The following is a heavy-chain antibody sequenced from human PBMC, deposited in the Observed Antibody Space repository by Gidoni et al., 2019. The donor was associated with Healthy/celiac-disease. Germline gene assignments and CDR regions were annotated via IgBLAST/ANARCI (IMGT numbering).Heavy chain of an antibody. CDR1: GCSISSRSYY. J-gene: IGHJ4*02. V-gene: IGHV4-39*01. CDR2: IYYSGTT. CDR3: ARLTFPYYYDSSGYYYFDY. Sequence: QLQLQESCPRLVQPSETLSLTCTASGCSISSRSYYWRWIRQPPVKGLEWIGSIYYSGTTYYNPSLKSRVTISVDTSKNQFSLKLSSVTAADTAVYYCARLTFPYYYDSSGYYYFDYWGQGTLVTVSS. D-gene: IGHD3-22*01.